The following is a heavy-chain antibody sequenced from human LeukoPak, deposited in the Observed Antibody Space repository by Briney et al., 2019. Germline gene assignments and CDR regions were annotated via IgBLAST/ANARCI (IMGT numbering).Heavy chain of an antibody. CDR2: INPDGNER. J-gene: IGHJ6*02. V-gene: IGHV3-7*03. CDR1: GFTFSSYG. CDR3: TRDLAAVPGPRRDV. D-gene: IGHD6-19*01. Sequence: GGSLRLSCAASGFTFSSYGMHWVRQAPGKGLEWVALINPDGNERYYVDSVKGRFTISRDNARNSLYLQMDSLGDDDTAMYFCTRDLAAVPGPRRDVWGQGTTVTVSS.